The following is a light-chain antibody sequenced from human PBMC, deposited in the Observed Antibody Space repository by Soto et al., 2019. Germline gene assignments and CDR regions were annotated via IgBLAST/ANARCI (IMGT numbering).Light chain of an antibody. CDR3: MQALQTPST. Sequence: DIVMTQSPLSLPVTPGEPASISCRSSQSLLNSNTYNYLDWYLQKPGQSPQLLIYLGSNRASGVPDRFSGSGSGTDFTLKISRVEAEDVGVYYCMQALQTPSTFGQGTKLEIK. CDR1: QSLLNSNTYNY. CDR2: LGS. V-gene: IGKV2-28*01. J-gene: IGKJ2*02.